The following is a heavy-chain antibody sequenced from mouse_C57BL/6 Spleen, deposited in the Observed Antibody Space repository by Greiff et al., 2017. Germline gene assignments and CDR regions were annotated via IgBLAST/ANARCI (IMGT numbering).Heavy chain of an antibody. Sequence: VQLQQSGPELVKPGASVKISCTASGYTFTDYYMNWVKQSPGKSLEWIGDINPNNGGTSYNQKFKGKATLTVDKSSSTAYMELRSLTSEDSAVYYCARSYYDYDEKDYYAMDYWGQGTSVTVSS. CDR2: INPNNGGT. CDR1: GYTFTDYY. V-gene: IGHV1-26*01. D-gene: IGHD2-4*01. J-gene: IGHJ4*01. CDR3: ARSYYDYDEKDYYAMDY.